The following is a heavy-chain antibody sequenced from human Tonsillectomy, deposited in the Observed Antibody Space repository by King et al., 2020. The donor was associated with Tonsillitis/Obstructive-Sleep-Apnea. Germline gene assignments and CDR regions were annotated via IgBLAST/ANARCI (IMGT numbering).Heavy chain of an antibody. Sequence: VQLQQWGAGLLRPSDTLSLTCAVCGGSFSGYYWSWIRQPPGKGLEWIGEINHSGSTNYNPSLKSRVTISVDTSKNQFSLKLSSVTAADTAVYYCARLEREPSGSSHAPWFDPWGQGTLVTVSS. CDR1: GGSFSGYY. CDR3: ARLEREPSGSSHAPWFDP. V-gene: IGHV4-34*01. J-gene: IGHJ5*02. D-gene: IGHD6-13*01. CDR2: INHSGST.